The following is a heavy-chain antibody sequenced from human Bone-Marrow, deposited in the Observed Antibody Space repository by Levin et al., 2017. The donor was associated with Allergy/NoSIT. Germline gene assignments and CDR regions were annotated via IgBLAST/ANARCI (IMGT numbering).Heavy chain of an antibody. Sequence: PSETLSLTCTVSGVSLSEANWWSWVRQSPGRGLEWIGEVLHSGDTNYNPSFKNRVTLSIDVSKNQFSLSLHSLTAADTAIYYCASIDAVDVWGQGMMVTVSS. V-gene: IGHV4/OR15-8*02. J-gene: IGHJ3*01. CDR3: ASIDAVDV. CDR2: VLHSGDT. CDR1: GVSLSEANW. D-gene: IGHD2/OR15-2a*01.